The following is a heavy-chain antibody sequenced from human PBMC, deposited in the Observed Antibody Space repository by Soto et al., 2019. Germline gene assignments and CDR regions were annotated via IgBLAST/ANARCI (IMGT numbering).Heavy chain of an antibody. J-gene: IGHJ4*02. V-gene: IGHV4-31*03. Sequence: QVQLQESGPGLVKPSQTLSLTCTVSSASISSADYYWSWIRQHPGKGLEWIAYIYYSGSTSYNPSLKSRVIISMDTSMDQFSLTLTSVTAADTAVYYCARARPRCGAACFDYWGQGTLVTVSS. D-gene: IGHD2-21*02. CDR1: SASISSADYY. CDR2: IYYSGST. CDR3: ARARPRCGAACFDY.